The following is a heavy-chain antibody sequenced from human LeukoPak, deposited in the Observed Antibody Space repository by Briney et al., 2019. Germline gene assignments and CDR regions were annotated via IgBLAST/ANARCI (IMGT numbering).Heavy chain of an antibody. J-gene: IGHJ4*02. V-gene: IGHV3-7*01. Sequence: GASVKVSCKASGGTFSSYAMSWVRQAPGKGLEWVANIKQDGSEKYYVDSVKGRFTISRDNAKNSLYLQMNSLRAEDTAVYYCARDVNSYFDYWGQGTLVTVSS. CDR3: ARDVNSYFDY. CDR1: GGTFSSYA. CDR2: IKQDGSEK.